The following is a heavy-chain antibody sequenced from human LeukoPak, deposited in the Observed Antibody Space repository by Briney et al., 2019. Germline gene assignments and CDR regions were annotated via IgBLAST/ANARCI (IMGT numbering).Heavy chain of an antibody. D-gene: IGHD5-18*01. CDR3: AKDRRIQLWPEGPFDY. CDR2: VNLQGST. V-gene: IGHV4-4*02. J-gene: IGHJ4*02. Sequence: SETLSLTCGVSGGSITSTNYWTWVRQPPGKGLEWIGEVNLQGSTNYNPSLMGRVAISVDMSENHISLQLTSVTAADTAVYYCAKDRRIQLWPEGPFDYWGQGTLVTVSS. CDR1: GGSITSTNY.